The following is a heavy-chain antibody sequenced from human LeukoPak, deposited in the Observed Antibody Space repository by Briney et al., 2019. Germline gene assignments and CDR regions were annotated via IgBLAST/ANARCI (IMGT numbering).Heavy chain of an antibody. D-gene: IGHD6-19*01. CDR2: ISGSGGST. CDR3: AKDRGGGIAVAGTAPDY. V-gene: IGHV3-23*01. Sequence: GGSLRLSCAASGFTFSSYAISWVRQAPGKGLEWVSAISGSGGSTYYADSVKGRFTISRDNSKNTLYLQMNSLRAEDTAVYYCAKDRGGGIAVAGTAPDYWGQGTLVTVSS. CDR1: GFTFSSYA. J-gene: IGHJ4*02.